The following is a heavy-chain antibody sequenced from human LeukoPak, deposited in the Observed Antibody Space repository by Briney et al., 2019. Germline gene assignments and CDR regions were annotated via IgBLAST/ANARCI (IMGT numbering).Heavy chain of an antibody. V-gene: IGHV3-30*03. CDR1: GFTFSSYG. J-gene: IGHJ3*02. D-gene: IGHD3-22*01. CDR3: ARDPGDITMIVVEQEPDAFDI. CDR2: ISYDGSNK. Sequence: GGSLRLSCAASGFTFSSYGMHWVRQAPGKGLEWVAVISYDGSNKYYADSVKGRFTISRDNSKNTLYLQMNSLRAEDTAVYYCARDPGDITMIVVEQEPDAFDIWGQGTMVTVSS.